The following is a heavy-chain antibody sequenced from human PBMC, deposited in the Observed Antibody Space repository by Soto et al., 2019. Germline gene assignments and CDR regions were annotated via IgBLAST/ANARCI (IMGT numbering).Heavy chain of an antibody. J-gene: IGHJ1*01. Sequence: GSLRLSCAASGFTFRVYGMHWVRQAPGKGLEWVADISYDGNKKYYTDSVKGRFTISRDNSKNTLYLQMNSLRTEDTALYYCAQEAPGGWHFLDAWGQGTLVTVSS. D-gene: IGHD6-19*01. CDR1: GFTFRVYG. V-gene: IGHV3-30*18. CDR2: ISYDGNKK. CDR3: AQEAPGGWHFLDA.